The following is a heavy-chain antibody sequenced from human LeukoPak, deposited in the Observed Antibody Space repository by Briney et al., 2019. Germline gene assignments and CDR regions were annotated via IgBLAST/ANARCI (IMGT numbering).Heavy chain of an antibody. CDR1: GFTFSSYA. CDR2: ISGSGGST. D-gene: IGHD1-26*01. CDR3: AKDPPPSGSYEVLDAFDI. J-gene: IGHJ3*02. V-gene: IGHV3-23*01. Sequence: PGGSLRLSCAASGFTFSSYAMSWVRQAPGKGLEWVSAISGSGGSTYYADSVKGRFTISRDNSKNTLYLQMNSLRAEDTAVYYCAKDPPPSGSYEVLDAFDIWGQGTMVTVSS.